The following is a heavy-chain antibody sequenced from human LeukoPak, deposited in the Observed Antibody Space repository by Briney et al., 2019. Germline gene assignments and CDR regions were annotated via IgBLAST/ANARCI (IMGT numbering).Heavy chain of an antibody. V-gene: IGHV3-21*01. CDR3: ARDHRIFGVVITPDAFDI. J-gene: IGHJ3*02. Sequence: GGSLRLSCAASGFTFSSYSMNWVRQAPGKGLEWVSSVSSSSSYIYYADSVKGRFTISRDNAKNSLYLQMNSLRAEDTAVYYCARDHRIFGVVITPDAFDIWGQGTMVTVSS. CDR2: VSSSSSYI. CDR1: GFTFSSYS. D-gene: IGHD3-3*02.